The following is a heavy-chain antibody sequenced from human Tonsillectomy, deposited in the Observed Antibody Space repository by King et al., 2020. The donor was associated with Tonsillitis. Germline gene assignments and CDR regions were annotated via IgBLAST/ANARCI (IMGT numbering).Heavy chain of an antibody. CDR3: ARGGDLSTGGSLFDP. CDR2: IYTTGST. Sequence: QLQLQESGPGLVKPSQNLSLTCTVSGASISSGSSYWSWIRQPAGKGLEWIGRIYTTGSTNYNPSLESRVTMSTDTSRNQFSLKLSSVTAADTAVYYCARGGDLSTGGSLFDPWGQGTLVTVSS. CDR1: GASISSGSSY. J-gene: IGHJ5*02. D-gene: IGHD3-9*01. V-gene: IGHV4-61*02.